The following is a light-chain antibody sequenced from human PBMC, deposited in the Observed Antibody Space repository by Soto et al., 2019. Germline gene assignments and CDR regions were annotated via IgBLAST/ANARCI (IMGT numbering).Light chain of an antibody. Sequence: QSVLTQPPSVSGAPGQRVTISCTGSSSDIGAGYDVHWYQQLPGTAPKLLIYSTSNRLSGVLDRFSASKSGTSASLAITGLQAEDEADYYCQSYDSSLSAYVFGTGTKVTVL. CDR2: STS. CDR1: SSDIGAGYD. J-gene: IGLJ1*01. V-gene: IGLV1-40*01. CDR3: QSYDSSLSAYV.